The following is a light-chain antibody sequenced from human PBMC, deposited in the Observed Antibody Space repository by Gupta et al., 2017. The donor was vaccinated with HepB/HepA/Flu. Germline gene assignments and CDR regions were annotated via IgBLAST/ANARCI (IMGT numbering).Light chain of an antibody. CDR3: QSADSSGTFVV. Sequence: SYELTQPPSVPVSPGQTARITCSGDALPKKYAYWYQQKPGQAPVLVIYKDSERPSGIPERFSGSSSGTTVTFTISGVQAEDAADYYCQSADSSGTFVVFGGGTKLTVL. CDR1: ALPKKY. V-gene: IGLV3-25*03. CDR2: KDS. J-gene: IGLJ2*01.